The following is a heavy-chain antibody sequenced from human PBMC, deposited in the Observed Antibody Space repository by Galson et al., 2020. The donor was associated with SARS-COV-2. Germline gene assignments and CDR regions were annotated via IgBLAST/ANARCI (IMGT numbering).Heavy chain of an antibody. V-gene: IGHV3-43*01. J-gene: IGHJ6*02. CDR1: T. D-gene: IGHD3-22*01. Sequence: TMHWVRQAPGKGLEWLALIGWAGVNIHHADSVKGRFTISRDNSKNSLYLQMNRLTTEDTALYYCAKAPMYDYDGSGYGMEVWGQGTTVIVSS. CDR2: IGWAGVNI. CDR3: AKAPMYDYDGSGYGMEV.